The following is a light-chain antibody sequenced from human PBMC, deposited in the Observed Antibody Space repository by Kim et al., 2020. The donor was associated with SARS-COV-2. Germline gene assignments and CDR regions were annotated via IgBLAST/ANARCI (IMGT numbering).Light chain of an antibody. V-gene: IGLV1-44*01. CDR1: SSNSGSKT. CDR3: AAWDDSLNGWV. Sequence: GQRVTISCSGSSSNSGSKTVNWYQQFPGTAPKLLIYSNNQRPSGVPDRFSGSQSGTSASLAISGLQSEDEADYYCAAWDDSLNGWVFGGGTKLTVL. J-gene: IGLJ3*02. CDR2: SNN.